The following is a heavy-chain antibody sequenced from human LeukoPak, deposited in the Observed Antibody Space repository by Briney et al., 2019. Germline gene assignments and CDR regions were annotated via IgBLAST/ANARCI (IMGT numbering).Heavy chain of an antibody. CDR2: IYHSGST. CDR1: GGSISSSNW. CDR3: AGVVGGSYSMDV. Sequence: PSETLSLTCAVSGGSISSSNWWSWVRQPPGKGLEWIGEIYHSGSTNYNPSLKSRVTISVDKSKNQFSLKLSSVTAVDTAMYYCAGVVGGSYSMDVWGQGTTVTVSS. J-gene: IGHJ6*03. D-gene: IGHD1-26*01. V-gene: IGHV4-4*02.